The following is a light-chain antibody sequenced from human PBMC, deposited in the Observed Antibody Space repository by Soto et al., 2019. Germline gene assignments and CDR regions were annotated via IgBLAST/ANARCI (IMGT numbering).Light chain of an antibody. J-gene: IGLJ1*01. CDR1: SSDVGTYNY. CDR2: EVT. CDR3: SSYTGSSTLYV. Sequence: QSALTQPASVSGSPGQSITISCTGTSSDVGTYNYVSWYQQHPGKAPKVMIYEVTYRPSGVSNRFSGSKSGNTASLTISGLQAEHEAEYYCSSYTGSSTLYVFGTGTKVTVL. V-gene: IGLV2-14*01.